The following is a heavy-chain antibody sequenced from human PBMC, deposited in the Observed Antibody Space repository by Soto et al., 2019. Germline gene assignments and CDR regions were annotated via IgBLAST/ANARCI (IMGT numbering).Heavy chain of an antibody. CDR2: ISAYNGNT. CDR1: GYTFTSYC. D-gene: IGHD1-7*01. Sequence: ASVNVSCKASGYTFTSYCISWVRQAPGQGLEWMEWISAYNGNTNYAQKLQGRVTMTTDTSTSTAYMELRSLRSDDTAVYYCARMLELGPLNWFDPWGQGTLVTVSS. CDR3: ARMLELGPLNWFDP. J-gene: IGHJ5*02. V-gene: IGHV1-18*01.